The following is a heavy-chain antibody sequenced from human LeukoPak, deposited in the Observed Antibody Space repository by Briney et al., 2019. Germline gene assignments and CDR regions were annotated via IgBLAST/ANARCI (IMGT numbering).Heavy chain of an antibody. Sequence: GGSLRLSCAASGFTFSNAWMSWVRQAPGKGLEWVGRIKSKTDGGTTDYAAPVRGRFTISRDDSKNTLYLQMNSLKTEDTAVYYCTTAGATIIHYGMDVWGKGTTVTVSS. J-gene: IGHJ6*04. D-gene: IGHD5-12*01. CDR3: TTAGATIIHYGMDV. CDR2: IKSKTDGGTT. CDR1: GFTFSNAW. V-gene: IGHV3-15*01.